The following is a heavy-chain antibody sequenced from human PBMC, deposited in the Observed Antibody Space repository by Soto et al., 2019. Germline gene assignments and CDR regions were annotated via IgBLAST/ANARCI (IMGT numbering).Heavy chain of an antibody. CDR2: IWYDGSNK. CDR1: GFTFSIYA. Sequence: PGGSLRLSCAASGFTFSIYAMHWVRQAPGKGLEWVAVIWYDGSNKYYADSVKGRFTISRDNSKNTLYLQMNSLRAEDTAVYYCARATWIQLWPELDYWGQGTLVTVSS. D-gene: IGHD5-18*01. J-gene: IGHJ4*02. V-gene: IGHV3-33*08. CDR3: ARATWIQLWPELDY.